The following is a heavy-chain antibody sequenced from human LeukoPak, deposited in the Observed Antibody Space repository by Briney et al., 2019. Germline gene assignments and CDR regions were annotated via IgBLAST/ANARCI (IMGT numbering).Heavy chain of an antibody. CDR3: AKLDYYDTH. J-gene: IGHJ4*02. V-gene: IGHV3-7*05. D-gene: IGHD3-22*01. CDR1: GFNFRSYW. Sequence: GGSLRLSCAASGFNFRSYWMKWVRQAPGKGLEWVANIKEDGSKKYYVDSVKVRFTISRDNAENSLYLQMNSLRVEDTAVYFCAKLDYYDTHWGQGTLVTVSS. CDR2: IKEDGSKK.